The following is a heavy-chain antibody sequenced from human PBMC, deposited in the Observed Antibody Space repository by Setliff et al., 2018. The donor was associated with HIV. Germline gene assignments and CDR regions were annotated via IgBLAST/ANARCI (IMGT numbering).Heavy chain of an antibody. CDR3: ARVKPHLRRSGSYWIVDY. CDR2: ISYDGSDD. CDR1: GFTFSSYA. V-gene: IGHV3-30*04. Sequence: GGSLRLSCTASGFTFSSYAMHWVRQAPGKGLEWVAVISYDGSDDYYADSARGRFTVSRDNSKSTVYLMMNSLRTEDTAVYYCARVKPHLRRSGSYWIVDYWGQGTLVTVSS. J-gene: IGHJ4*02. D-gene: IGHD1-26*01.